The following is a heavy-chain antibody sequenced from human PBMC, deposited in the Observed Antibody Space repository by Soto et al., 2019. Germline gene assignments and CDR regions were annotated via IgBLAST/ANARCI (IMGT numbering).Heavy chain of an antibody. CDR3: ARKGRTYYYDSSGYYYPKPFDY. Sequence: SETLSLTCAVYGGSFSGYYWSWIRQPPGKGLEWIGEINHSGSTNYNPSLKSRVTISVDTSKNQFSLKLSSVTAADTAVYYCARKGRTYYYDSSGYYYPKPFDYWGQGTLVTVSS. V-gene: IGHV4-34*01. J-gene: IGHJ4*02. CDR2: INHSGST. CDR1: GGSFSGYY. D-gene: IGHD3-22*01.